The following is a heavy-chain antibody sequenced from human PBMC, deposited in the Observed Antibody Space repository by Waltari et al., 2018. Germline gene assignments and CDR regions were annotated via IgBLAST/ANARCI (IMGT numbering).Heavy chain of an antibody. D-gene: IGHD5-12*01. CDR3: ARHWKKSGYRFDP. CDR2: IYYSGST. Sequence: QLQLQESGPGLVKPSETLSLPCTVSGDSISRSSYYWGWIRQSPGKGLEWIGSIYYSGSTDYNPTLKSRVTISGDTSKNQFSLKLSSVTAADTAVYYCARHWKKSGYRFDPWGQGTLVTVSS. CDR1: GDSISRSSYY. V-gene: IGHV4-39*01. J-gene: IGHJ5*02.